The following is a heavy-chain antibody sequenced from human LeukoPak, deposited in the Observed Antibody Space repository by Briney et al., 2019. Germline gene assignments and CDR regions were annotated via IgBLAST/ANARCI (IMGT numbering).Heavy chain of an antibody. Sequence: SETLSLTCAVSGYSISSGYYWSWIRQPPGKGLEWIGYIYYSGSTYYNPSLKSRVTISVDTSKNQFSLKLSSVTAADTAVYYCARDHIVVVPAAIPGMINWFDPWGQGTLVTVSS. CDR2: IYYSGST. D-gene: IGHD2-2*02. V-gene: IGHV4-30-4*08. CDR3: ARDHIVVVPAAIPGMINWFDP. CDR1: GYSISSGYY. J-gene: IGHJ5*02.